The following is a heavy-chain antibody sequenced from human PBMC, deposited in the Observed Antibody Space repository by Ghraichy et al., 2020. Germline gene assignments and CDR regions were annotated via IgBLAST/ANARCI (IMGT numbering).Heavy chain of an antibody. CDR3: ARVGPNYYDSSGYYYLDY. CDR1: GASISSYY. J-gene: IGHJ4*02. V-gene: IGHV4-59*01. Sequence: SETLSLTCAVSGASISSYYWSWIRQPPGKGLEWIGYIYYSGSTNYNPSLKTRVIISEDTAKNQFSLELSSVTAADTAVYYCARVGPNYYDSSGYYYLDYWGQGTLVAVSS. D-gene: IGHD3-22*01. CDR2: IYYSGST.